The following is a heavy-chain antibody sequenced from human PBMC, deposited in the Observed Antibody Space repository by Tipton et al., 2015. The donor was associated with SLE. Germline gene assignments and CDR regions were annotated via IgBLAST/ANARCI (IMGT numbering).Heavy chain of an antibody. D-gene: IGHD5-24*01. J-gene: IGHJ4*01. CDR2: ISGYNGNT. CDR1: GYTYTNYD. CDR3: AISRLQPYYFDY. V-gene: IGHV1-18*01. Sequence: QLVQSGAEVKKPGASVKVSCKASGYTYTNYDISWVRQAPGQGLEWMGWISGYNGNTNYAQKVQGRVTMTTDTSTNTAYMELTNLRSDDTAVYYCAISRLQPYYFDYWGQGTLVTVSS.